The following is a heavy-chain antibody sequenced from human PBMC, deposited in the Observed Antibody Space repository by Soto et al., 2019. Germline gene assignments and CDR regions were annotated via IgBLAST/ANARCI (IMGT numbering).Heavy chain of an antibody. D-gene: IGHD3-22*01. CDR3: AGDRVRSADGVDYCDL. CDR2: INPQSGGT. CDR1: GYTFTDYY. Sequence: ASVKVSCKASGYTFTDYYMHWVRQAPGQGLEWMGYINPQSGGTKYAQKFQDRVTMTRDTPKNTVYMELSILTSNDTAVYFCAGDRVRSADGVDYCDLWGQGTLVTVSS. V-gene: IGHV1-2*02. J-gene: IGHJ4*03.